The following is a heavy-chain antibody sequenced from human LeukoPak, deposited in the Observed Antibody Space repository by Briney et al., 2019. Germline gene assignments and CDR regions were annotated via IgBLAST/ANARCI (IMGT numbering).Heavy chain of an antibody. V-gene: IGHV3-21*01. Sequence: PGGSLRLSCAASGFTFSSYEMNWVRQAPGKGLEWVSSISSSSSYIYYADSVKGRFTISRDNAKNSLYLQMNSLRAEDTAVYYCARGVAYYDSSGYYNGVMLDYWGQGTLVTVSS. CDR1: GFTFSSYE. CDR2: ISSSSSYI. J-gene: IGHJ4*02. CDR3: ARGVAYYDSSGYYNGVMLDY. D-gene: IGHD3-22*01.